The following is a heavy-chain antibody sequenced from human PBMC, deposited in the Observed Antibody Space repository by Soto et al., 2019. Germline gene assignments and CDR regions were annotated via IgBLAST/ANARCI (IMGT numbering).Heavy chain of an antibody. CDR2: IFPGDFDT. J-gene: IGHJ4*02. Sequence: GESLKISCKGSGCSFTSYWIGWVRQMPGKGMEWMGIIFPGDFDTRYSPSFQGQVTISADKSISTAYLQWSGLKASDSAIYYCARQPGVRGLDRFHYWGQGTQVTVSS. CDR1: GCSFTSYW. V-gene: IGHV5-51*01. CDR3: ARQPGVRGLDRFHY. D-gene: IGHD3-10*02.